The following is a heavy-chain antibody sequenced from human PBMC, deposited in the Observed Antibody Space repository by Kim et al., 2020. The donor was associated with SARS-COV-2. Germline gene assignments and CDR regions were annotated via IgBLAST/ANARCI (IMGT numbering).Heavy chain of an antibody. CDR2: ISTDGINT. Sequence: GGSLRLSCGASGFTFSSYWMHWVRQVPGKGLVWVSRISTDGINTDYADSVKGRFTISRDNAKNTLSLQMNSLTVEDTAVYYCARGGTGYTYGYGDYWGQGTLVTVSS. D-gene: IGHD5-18*01. CDR1: GFTFSSYW. CDR3: ARGGTGYTYGYGDY. V-gene: IGHV3-74*01. J-gene: IGHJ4*02.